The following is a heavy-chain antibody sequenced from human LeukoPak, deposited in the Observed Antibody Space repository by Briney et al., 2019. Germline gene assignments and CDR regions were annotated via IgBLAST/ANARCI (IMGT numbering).Heavy chain of an antibody. J-gene: IGHJ3*02. CDR3: AITRPLQAGAAGGIDAFDI. CDR2: IYPGDSDT. V-gene: IGHV5-51*01. Sequence: GESLKISCKGSRYSFTSYWIGWVRQMPGKGLEWMGIIYPGDSDTRYSPSFQGQVTISADKSISTAYLQWSSLKASDTAMYYCAITRPLQAGAAGGIDAFDIWGQGTMVTVSS. D-gene: IGHD3-16*01. CDR1: RYSFTSYW.